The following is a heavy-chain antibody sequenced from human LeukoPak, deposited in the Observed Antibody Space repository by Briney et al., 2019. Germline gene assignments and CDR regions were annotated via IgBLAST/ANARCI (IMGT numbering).Heavy chain of an antibody. Sequence: SETLSLTCTVSGGSVSSHSWSWIRQPPGKGLEWIGYIYDSGSTNYNPSLRSRVTISVDASKSQFALRLRSVTAADTAVYYCARLFAAYYAGTASFYGIFDSWGQGTLVTVSS. D-gene: IGHD3-10*01. CDR1: GGSVSSHS. V-gene: IGHV4-59*02. CDR3: ARLFAAYYAGTASFYGIFDS. CDR2: IYDSGST. J-gene: IGHJ4*02.